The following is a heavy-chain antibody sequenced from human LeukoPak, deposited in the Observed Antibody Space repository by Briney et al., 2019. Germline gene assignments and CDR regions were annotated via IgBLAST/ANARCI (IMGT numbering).Heavy chain of an antibody. CDR2: IIPIFGTA. CDR1: GGTFSSYA. Sequence: SVKVSCKASGGTFSSYAISWVRQAPGQGLEWMGGIIPIFGTANYAQKFQGRVTITADESTSTAYMELSSLRSEDTAVYYCARVRSWGYYDFWSGPHHYYYYYMDVWGKGTTVTVSS. V-gene: IGHV1-69*13. D-gene: IGHD3-3*01. J-gene: IGHJ6*03. CDR3: ARVRSWGYYDFWSGPHHYYYYYMDV.